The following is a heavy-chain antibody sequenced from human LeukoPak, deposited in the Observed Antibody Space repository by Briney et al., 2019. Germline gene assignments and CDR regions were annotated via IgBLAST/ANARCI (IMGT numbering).Heavy chain of an antibody. CDR3: ATHEDYYYMDV. J-gene: IGHJ6*03. Sequence: PSETLSLTCTVSGYSISSGYYWGWIRQPPGKGLEWIGSIYHSGSTYYNPSLKSRVTISVDTSKNQFPLKLSSVTAADTAVYYCATHEDYYYMDVWGKGTTVTVSS. CDR2: IYHSGST. CDR1: GYSISSGYY. V-gene: IGHV4-38-2*02.